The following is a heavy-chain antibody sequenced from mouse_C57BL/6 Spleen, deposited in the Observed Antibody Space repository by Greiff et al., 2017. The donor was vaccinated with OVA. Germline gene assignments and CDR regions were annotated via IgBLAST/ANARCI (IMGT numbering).Heavy chain of an antibody. CDR2: IHPNSGST. CDR1: GYTFTSYW. V-gene: IGHV1-64*01. CDR3: ARDGTYGTAWFAY. J-gene: IGHJ3*01. Sequence: VQLQQSGPELVKPGASVKLSCKASGYTFTSYWMHWVKQRPGQGLEWIGMIHPNSGSTNYNEKFKSKATLTVDKSSSTAYMQLSSLTSEDSSVYYCARDGTYGTAWFAYWGQGTLVTVSA. D-gene: IGHD2-1*01.